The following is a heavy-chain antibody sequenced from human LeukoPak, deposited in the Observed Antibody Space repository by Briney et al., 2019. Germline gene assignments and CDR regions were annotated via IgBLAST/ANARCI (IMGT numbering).Heavy chain of an antibody. CDR3: ARDYRYGLYWYFDL. Sequence: SETLSLTCTVSGCSISSGYYWGWIRQPPGKGLEWVGSIYHSGSTYYNPSLKSRVTISVDTSKNQFSLKLSSVTAADTAVYYCARDYRYGLYWYFDLWGRGTLVTVSS. CDR2: IYHSGST. CDR1: GCSISSGYY. D-gene: IGHD5-18*01. V-gene: IGHV4-38-2*02. J-gene: IGHJ2*01.